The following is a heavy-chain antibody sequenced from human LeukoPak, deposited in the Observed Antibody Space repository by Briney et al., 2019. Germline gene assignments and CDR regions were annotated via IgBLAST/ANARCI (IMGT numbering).Heavy chain of an antibody. V-gene: IGHV1-46*01. CDR1: GYTFTTYY. CDR2: INPSGGST. CDR3: AREVAVADKLERNHDAFDI. Sequence: ASVKVSCKASGYTFTTYYIHWVRQAPGQGLEWMGFINPSGGSTSYAQKFQGRVTMTRDTSTSTVYMELSSLRSEDTAVYYCAREVAVADKLERNHDAFDIWGQGTMVTVSS. D-gene: IGHD6-19*01. J-gene: IGHJ3*02.